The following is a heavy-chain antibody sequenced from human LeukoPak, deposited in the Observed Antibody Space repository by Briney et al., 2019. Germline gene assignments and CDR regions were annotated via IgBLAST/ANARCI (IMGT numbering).Heavy chain of an antibody. D-gene: IGHD3-10*01. CDR1: GFTFSSPA. V-gene: IGHV3-23*01. CDR2: ISGSGGST. Sequence: GGSLRLSCAASGFTFSSPAVSWVRQAPGKGLEWVSAISGSGGSTYYADSVKGRFTISRDNSKNTLYLQMNSLRADDTAVYYCAKERGSGSYYDYYYYMDVWGKGTTVTVSS. J-gene: IGHJ6*03. CDR3: AKERGSGSYYDYYYYMDV.